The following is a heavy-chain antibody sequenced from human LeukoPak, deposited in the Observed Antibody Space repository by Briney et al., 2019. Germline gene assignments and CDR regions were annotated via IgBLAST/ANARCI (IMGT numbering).Heavy chain of an antibody. D-gene: IGHD3-3*01. Sequence: GGSLRLSCAASGFTFSSYEMNWVRQAPGKGLEWVSYISSSGSTIYYADSVKGRFTISGDNDKNSLYLQMNSLRAEDTAVYYCARDGGAPDYWGQGTLVTVSS. V-gene: IGHV3-48*03. CDR1: GFTFSSYE. CDR2: ISSSGSTI. J-gene: IGHJ4*02. CDR3: ARDGGAPDY.